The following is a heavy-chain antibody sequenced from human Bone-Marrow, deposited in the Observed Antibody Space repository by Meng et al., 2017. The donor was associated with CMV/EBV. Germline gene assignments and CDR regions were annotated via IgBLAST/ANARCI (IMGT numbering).Heavy chain of an antibody. V-gene: IGHV3-43*01. CDR3: AKDILRGTTSGAFDY. D-gene: IGHD1-7*01. J-gene: IGHJ4*02. CDR2: ISWDGGST. Sequence: GGSLRLSCAASGFTFDDYTMHWVRQAPGKGLEWVSLISWDGGSTYYADSVKGRFTISRDNSKNSLYLQMNSLRTEDTALYYCAKDILRGTTSGAFDYWGQGTLVTVSS. CDR1: GFTFDDYT.